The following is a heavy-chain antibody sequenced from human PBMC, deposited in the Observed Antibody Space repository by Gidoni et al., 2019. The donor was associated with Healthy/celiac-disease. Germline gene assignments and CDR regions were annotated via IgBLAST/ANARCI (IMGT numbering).Heavy chain of an antibody. CDR3: AKGLVFNWFDP. V-gene: IGHV3-30*18. CDR1: GFTFSSDG. D-gene: IGHD3-16*01. Sequence: QVQLVESGGGVVQPGRSLRLSCAASGFTFSSDGMHWVRQAPGKGLEWGAVISYDGSNKYYADSVKGRFTISRDNSKNTLYLQMNSLRAEDTAVYYCAKGLVFNWFDPWGQGTLVTVSS. J-gene: IGHJ5*02. CDR2: ISYDGSNK.